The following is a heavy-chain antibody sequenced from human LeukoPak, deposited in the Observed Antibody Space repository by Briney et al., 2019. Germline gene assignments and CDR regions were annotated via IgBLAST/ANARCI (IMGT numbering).Heavy chain of an antibody. D-gene: IGHD2-2*01. CDR3: ARDIVVVPAAGAVYYYYGMDV. J-gene: IGHJ6*02. CDR1: NYTFTNYP. V-gene: IGHV1-18*01. Sequence: GASVKVSCKASNYTFTNYPISWVRQAPGQGLEWLGWISAYSGNTNYAQKVQGRVTMTTDASTNTAYMELRSLRSDDTAVYYCARDIVVVPAAGAVYYYYGMDVWGQGTTVTVSS. CDR2: ISAYSGNT.